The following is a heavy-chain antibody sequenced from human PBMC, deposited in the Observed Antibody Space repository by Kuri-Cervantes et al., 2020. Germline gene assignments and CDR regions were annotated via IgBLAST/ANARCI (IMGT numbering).Heavy chain of an antibody. CDR1: GGSFSGYY. CDR2: INHSGST. D-gene: IGHD3/OR15-3a*01. CDR3: ARVLDWLDAFDI. J-gene: IGHJ3*02. V-gene: IGHV4-34*01. Sequence: LRLSCAVYGGSFSGYYWSWIRQPPGKGLEWIGEINHSGSTNYNPSLKSRVTISVDTSKNQFSLKLSSVTAADTAVYYCARVLDWLDAFDIWGQGTMVTVSS.